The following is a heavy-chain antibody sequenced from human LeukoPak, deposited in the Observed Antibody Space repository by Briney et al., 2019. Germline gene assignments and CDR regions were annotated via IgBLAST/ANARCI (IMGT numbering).Heavy chain of an antibody. Sequence: KPSETLSLTCTVSGYSISSGYYWGWIRQPPGKGLEWIGSIYHSGSTYYNPSLKSRVTISVDTSKNQFSLKLSSVTAADTAVYYCARGYESARRSYYYYYYMDVWGKGTTVTVSS. V-gene: IGHV4-38-2*02. CDR1: GYSISSGYY. D-gene: IGHD5-12*01. CDR2: IYHSGST. CDR3: ARGYESARRSYYYYYYMDV. J-gene: IGHJ6*03.